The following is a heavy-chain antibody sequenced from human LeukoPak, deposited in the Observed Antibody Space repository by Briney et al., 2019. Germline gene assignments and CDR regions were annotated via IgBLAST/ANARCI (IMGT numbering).Heavy chain of an antibody. J-gene: IGHJ4*02. V-gene: IGHV3-30*04. D-gene: IGHD3-3*01. Sequence: GGSLRLSCVVSGFNFNNYGMNWVRQAPGKGLDWVACIAYDGSNENYAESVKGRFTISRDNSKNTLYLQLGSLTAEDTAVYYCARPSGSVTIFGVVDYFDYWGQGSLVTVSS. CDR3: ARPSGSVTIFGVVDYFDY. CDR2: IAYDGSNE. CDR1: GFNFNNYG.